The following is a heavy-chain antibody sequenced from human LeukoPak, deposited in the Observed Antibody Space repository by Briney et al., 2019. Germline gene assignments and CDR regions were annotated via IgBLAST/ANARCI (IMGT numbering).Heavy chain of an antibody. Sequence: GASVKVSCKASGYTFTSYYIFWVRQAPGQGLEWMGIINPRTGSTSYSQKFQGRVTMTRDMSTSTVYMELSSLRSEDTALYYCARVKTMIIVVSLFDYWGQGTLVTVSS. V-gene: IGHV1-46*01. J-gene: IGHJ4*02. CDR3: ARVKTMIIVVSLFDY. CDR2: INPRTGST. CDR1: GYTFTSYY. D-gene: IGHD3-22*01.